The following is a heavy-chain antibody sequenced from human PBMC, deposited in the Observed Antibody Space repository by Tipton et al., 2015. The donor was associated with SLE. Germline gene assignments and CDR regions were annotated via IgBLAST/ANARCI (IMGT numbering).Heavy chain of an antibody. CDR1: GGSFSGYY. Sequence: LSLTCAVYGGSFSGYYWSWIRQPPGKGLEWVSVIYSGGSTYYADSVKGRFTISRDYAKNSLYLQMNGLRAEDTAVYYCARENYDFWSTYIGMDVMDVWGQGTTVTVSS. CDR3: ARENYDFWSTYIGMDVMDV. D-gene: IGHD3-3*01. CDR2: IYSGGST. J-gene: IGHJ6*02. V-gene: IGHV3-53*01.